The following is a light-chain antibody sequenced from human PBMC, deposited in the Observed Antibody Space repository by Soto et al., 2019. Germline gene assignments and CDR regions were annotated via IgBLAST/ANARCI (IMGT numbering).Light chain of an antibody. CDR2: DVR. V-gene: IGLV2-14*03. CDR1: SNDVGDYNY. CDR3: SSYTSSTIWV. J-gene: IGLJ3*02. Sequence: QSALTQPASVSGSPGQSITISCTGTSNDVGDYNYVSWYQQHPGKAPKLMIYDVRDRPSGVSNRFSGSKSGNTASLTISVLQAEDEADYYCSSYTSSTIWVFGGGTKVTVL.